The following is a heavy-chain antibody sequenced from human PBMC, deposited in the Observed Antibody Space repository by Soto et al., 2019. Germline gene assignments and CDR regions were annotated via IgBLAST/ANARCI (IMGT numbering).Heavy chain of an antibody. Sequence: GGSLRLSCAASGFTFSDYYMSWIRQAPGKGLEWVSYISSSSSYTNYADSVKGRFTISRDNAKNSLYLQMNSLRAEDTAVYYCARAASVEDSSVWFDPWGQGTLVTVSS. J-gene: IGHJ5*02. CDR3: ARAASVEDSSVWFDP. D-gene: IGHD3-22*01. CDR1: GFTFSDYY. V-gene: IGHV3-11*06. CDR2: ISSSSSYT.